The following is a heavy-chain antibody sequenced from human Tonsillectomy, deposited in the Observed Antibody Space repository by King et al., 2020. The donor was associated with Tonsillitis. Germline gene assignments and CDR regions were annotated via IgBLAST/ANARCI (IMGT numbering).Heavy chain of an antibody. CDR3: ARPQWLLYDVFDF. V-gene: IGHV3-7*01. CDR1: GFTFTTYW. CDR2: IKQDGSEK. J-gene: IGHJ3*01. D-gene: IGHD6-19*01. Sequence: VQLVESGGGLVQPGGSLRLSCAASGFTFTTYWMSWVRQAPGKGLEWVANIKQDGSEKDYVDSVRGRFAISRDNTKNSLYLQMNSLRAEDTAVYYCARPQWLLYDVFDFWGQGTMVTVSS.